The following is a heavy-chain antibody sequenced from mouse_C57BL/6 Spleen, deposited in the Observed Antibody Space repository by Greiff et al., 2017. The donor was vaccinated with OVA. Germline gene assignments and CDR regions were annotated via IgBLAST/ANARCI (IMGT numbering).Heavy chain of an antibody. CDR2: IDPENGDT. CDR1: GFNIKDDY. Sequence: EVQLQQSGAELVRPGASVKLSCTASGFNIKDDYMHWVKQRPEQGLEWIGWIDPENGDTEYASKFQGKATITADTSSNTAYLQLSSLTSEDTAVYYCTTGLTGTYFDYWGQGTTLTVSS. V-gene: IGHV14-4*01. D-gene: IGHD4-1*01. J-gene: IGHJ2*01. CDR3: TTGLTGTYFDY.